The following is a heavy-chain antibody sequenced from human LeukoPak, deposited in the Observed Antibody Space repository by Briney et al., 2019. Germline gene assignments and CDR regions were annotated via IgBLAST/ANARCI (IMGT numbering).Heavy chain of an antibody. D-gene: IGHD4-23*01. CDR2: IQNDEIDK. CDR1: GFTLTTYG. CDR3: AKERKLLPFDY. V-gene: IGHV3-30*02. Sequence: GGSLRLSCAASGFTLTTYGMHWVRQAPGKGLEWVAFIQNDEIDKFYADSVKGRFIISRDNSKNTLYLQMNSLRAEDTAVYYCAKERKLLPFDYWGQGTLVTVSS. J-gene: IGHJ4*02.